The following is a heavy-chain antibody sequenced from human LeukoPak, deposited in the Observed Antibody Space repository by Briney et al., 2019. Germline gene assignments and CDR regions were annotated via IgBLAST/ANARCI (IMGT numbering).Heavy chain of an antibody. CDR3: AKGRQLQYCTNGVCYYLPD. V-gene: IGHV3-23*01. CDR1: GFTFSSYA. CDR2: ISGSGGST. J-gene: IGHJ4*02. D-gene: IGHD2-8*01. Sequence: GGSLRLSCAASGFTFSSYAMSWVRQAPGKGLEWVSAISGSGGSTYYADSVEGRFTISRDNSKNTLYLQMNSLRAEDTAVYYCAKGRQLQYCTNGVCYYLPDWGQGTLVTVSS.